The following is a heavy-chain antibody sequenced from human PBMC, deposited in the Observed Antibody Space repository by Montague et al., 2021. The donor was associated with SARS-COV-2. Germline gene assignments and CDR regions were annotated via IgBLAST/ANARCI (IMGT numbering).Heavy chain of an antibody. CDR2: ISYDGSNQ. CDR3: ARDRWEVDTAMAHFDY. V-gene: IGHV3-30-3*01. D-gene: IGHD5-18*01. Sequence: SLRLSCAASGSTFSSYAMHWVRQAPGKGLEWVAVISYDGSNQYYADSVKGRFTISRDNSKNTLYLQMNSLRAEDTAVYYCARDRWEVDTAMAHFDYWGQGTLVTVSS. J-gene: IGHJ4*02. CDR1: GSTFSSYA.